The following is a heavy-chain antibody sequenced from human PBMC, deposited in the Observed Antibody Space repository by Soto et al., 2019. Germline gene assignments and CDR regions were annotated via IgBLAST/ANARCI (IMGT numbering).Heavy chain of an antibody. Sequence: SETLSLTCTVSGGSISSYYWSWIRQPPGKGLEWIGYIYYSGSTNYNPSLKSRVTISVDTSKNLFSLKLSSVTAADTAVYYCARHETTVITGGNWGQGTLVTVSS. CDR3: ARHETTVITGGN. V-gene: IGHV4-59*08. CDR1: GGSISSYY. D-gene: IGHD4-17*01. CDR2: IYYSGST. J-gene: IGHJ4*02.